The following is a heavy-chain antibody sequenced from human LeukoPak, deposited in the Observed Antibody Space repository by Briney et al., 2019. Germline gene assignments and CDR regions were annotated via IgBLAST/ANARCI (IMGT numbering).Heavy chain of an antibody. D-gene: IGHD3-3*01. CDR3: AKFGYDFWSGYRKFDY. CDR2: ISGSGGST. Sequence: PGGSLRLSCAASGFTFSSYAMSWVRQAPGKGLEWVSAISGSGGSTYYADSVKGRFTISRDNSKNTLYLQMNSLRAEGTAVYYCAKFGYDFWSGYRKFDYWGQGTLVTVSS. CDR1: GFTFSSYA. J-gene: IGHJ4*02. V-gene: IGHV3-23*01.